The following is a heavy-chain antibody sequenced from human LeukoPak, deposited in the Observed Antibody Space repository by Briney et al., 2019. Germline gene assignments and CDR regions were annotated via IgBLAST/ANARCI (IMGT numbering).Heavy chain of an antibody. D-gene: IGHD5-12*01. CDR1: GFTFSRYA. J-gene: IGHJ4*02. V-gene: IGHV3-64D*06. Sequence: GGSLRLSCSASGFTFSRYAMHWVRQAPGKGLEYVSAISSNGGSTYYADSVKGRFTISRDNSKNTLYLQMSSPRAEDTAVYYCVKDGGYSGYETFGYWGQGTLVTVSS. CDR3: VKDGGYSGYETFGY. CDR2: ISSNGGST.